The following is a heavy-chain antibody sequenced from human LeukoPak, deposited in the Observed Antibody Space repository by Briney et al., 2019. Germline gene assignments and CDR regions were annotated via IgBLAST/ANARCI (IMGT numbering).Heavy chain of an antibody. V-gene: IGHV1-46*01. Sequence: RASVKVSCKASGGTFSSYAISWVRQAPGQGLEWMGIINPSGGSTSYAQKFQGRVTMTRDTSTSTVYMELSSLRSEDTAVYYCARGPLGRSSSWYYFDYWGQGTLVTVSS. CDR1: GGTFSSYA. J-gene: IGHJ4*02. CDR2: INPSGGST. D-gene: IGHD6-13*01. CDR3: ARGPLGRSSSWYYFDY.